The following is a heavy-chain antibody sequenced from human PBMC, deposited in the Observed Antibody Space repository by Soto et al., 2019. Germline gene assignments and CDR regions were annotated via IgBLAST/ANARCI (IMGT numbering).Heavy chain of an antibody. D-gene: IGHD6-6*01. J-gene: IGHJ4*02. Sequence: SETLSLTCAVYGGSFSVYYWSWIRQPPGKGLEWIGEINHSGSTNYNPSLKSRVTISVDTSKNQFSLKLSSLTAADTAVYYCAIGHDYSSSSSYFDYWGQGTLFTVSS. CDR1: GGSFSVYY. CDR3: AIGHDYSSSSSYFDY. CDR2: INHSGST. V-gene: IGHV4-34*01.